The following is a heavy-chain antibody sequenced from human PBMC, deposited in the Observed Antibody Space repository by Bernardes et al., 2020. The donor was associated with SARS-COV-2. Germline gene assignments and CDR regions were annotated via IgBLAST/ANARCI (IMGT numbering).Heavy chain of an antibody. Sequence: GGSLRLSCAASGFTFSSYGMHWVRQAPGKGLEWVAVIWYDGSNKYYADSVKGRFTISRDNSMNTLYLQMNSLRAEDTAVYYCARDSYSSSWYVADYWGQGTLVTVSS. CDR3: ARDSYSSSWYVADY. V-gene: IGHV3-33*01. J-gene: IGHJ4*02. CDR1: GFTFSSYG. D-gene: IGHD6-13*01. CDR2: IWYDGSNK.